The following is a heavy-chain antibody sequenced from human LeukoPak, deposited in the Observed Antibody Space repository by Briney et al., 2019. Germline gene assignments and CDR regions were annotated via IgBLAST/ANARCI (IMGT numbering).Heavy chain of an antibody. Sequence: GSLRLSCVASGFTFSSYAMSWVRQAAGKGLEWVSSTSSSGETTYYADSVKGRFTISRDNSRNTLYLQMNSLRAEDTAVYYCAKDRPNYYGTNGHYYRRDGDCWGQGTLVTVSS. D-gene: IGHD3-22*01. J-gene: IGHJ4*02. V-gene: IGHV3-23*01. CDR2: TSSSGETT. CDR1: GFTFSSYA. CDR3: AKDRPNYYGTNGHYYRRDGDC.